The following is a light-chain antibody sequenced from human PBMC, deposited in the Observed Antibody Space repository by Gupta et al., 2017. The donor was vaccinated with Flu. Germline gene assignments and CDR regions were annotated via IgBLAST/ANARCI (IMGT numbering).Light chain of an antibody. Sequence: ITTTSTGTSSDIGTYNLVSWYQLVPGKAPKLIFYESTKRPSGISDRFSASKSGTTASLTIAGLQPEDEADYVCCSSTGGENVYVFGRGTKVTVL. CDR2: EST. CDR1: SSDIGTYNL. CDR3: CSSTGGENVYV. V-gene: IGLV2-23*01. J-gene: IGLJ1*01.